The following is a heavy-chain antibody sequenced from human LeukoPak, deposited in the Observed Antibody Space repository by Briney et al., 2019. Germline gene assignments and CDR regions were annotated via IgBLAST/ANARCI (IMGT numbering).Heavy chain of an antibody. CDR1: GYTFTSYG. D-gene: IGHD1-26*01. CDR3: ARCGKLDSGSYPYYFDY. Sequence: ASVKVSCKASGYTFTSYGISWVRQAPGQGLEWMGWISAYNGNTNYAQKLQGRVTMTTDTSTSTAYMELRSLRSDDTAVYYCARCGKLDSGSYPYYFDYWGQGTLVTVSS. J-gene: IGHJ4*02. CDR2: ISAYNGNT. V-gene: IGHV1-18*01.